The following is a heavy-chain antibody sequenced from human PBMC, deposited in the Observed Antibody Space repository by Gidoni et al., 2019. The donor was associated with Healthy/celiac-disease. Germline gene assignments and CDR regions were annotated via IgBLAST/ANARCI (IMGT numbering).Heavy chain of an antibody. V-gene: IGHV3-73*02. CDR2: SRSKANSYAK. CDR3: TSSPNYYDSCPVGW. CDR1: GFPFSGSA. J-gene: IGHJ4*02. Sequence: EVQLVDSGGGLVQPGGSLKLSSLASGFPFSGSAMHWVRQASGKGVEWVGRSRSKANSYAKVYDASVKGRFTISRDDSKNTVYLQMNSLKAEDTAVYYCTSSPNYYDSCPVGWWGQGTLVTVSS. D-gene: IGHD3-22*01.